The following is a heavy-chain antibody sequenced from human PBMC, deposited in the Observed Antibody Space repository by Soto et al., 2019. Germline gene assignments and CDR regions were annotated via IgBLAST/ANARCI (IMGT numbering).Heavy chain of an antibody. CDR3: AREKMCSASSCPVDY. J-gene: IGHJ4*02. CDR1: GFTFSDYG. Sequence: GGSLRLSCAASGFTFSDYGMHWVRQAPGKGLEWVAVIWYDGSNKYYADSVKGRFTFSRDNSKNTLYLQMNSLRAEDTAVYYCAREKMCSASSCPVDYWGQGTQVTVSS. D-gene: IGHD2-2*01. V-gene: IGHV3-33*01. CDR2: IWYDGSNK.